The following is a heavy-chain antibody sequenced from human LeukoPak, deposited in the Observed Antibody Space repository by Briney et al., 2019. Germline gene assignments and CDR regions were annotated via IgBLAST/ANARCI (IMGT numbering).Heavy chain of an antibody. CDR2: IYGNDDK. CDR1: GFSLSTRGVG. D-gene: IGHD5-12*01. CDR3: AHARAYSGYDFDY. V-gene: IGHV2-5*01. J-gene: IGHJ4*02. Sequence: SAPTLLKPTPTLTLTCTVSGFSLSTRGVGVGWIPHPPGNALEWLALIYGNDDKRYTPSLKSRPTITKYTSKNQMVLTMYNIDPVDTATYDCAHARAYSGYDFDYWGQGTLVTVSS.